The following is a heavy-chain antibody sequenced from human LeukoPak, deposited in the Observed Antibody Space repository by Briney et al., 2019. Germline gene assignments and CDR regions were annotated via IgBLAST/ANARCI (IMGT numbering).Heavy chain of an antibody. CDR2: INSDGSST. D-gene: IGHD6-19*01. V-gene: IGHV3-74*01. CDR1: GFTFSSYW. J-gene: IGHJ4*02. CDR3: ASPAEEQWLVGAFDY. Sequence: GGSLRLSRAASGFTFSSYWMHWVRQAPGKGLVWVSRINSDGSSTSYADSVKGRFTISRDNAKNTLYLQMNSLRAEDTAVYYCASPAEEQWLVGAFDYWGQGTLVTVSS.